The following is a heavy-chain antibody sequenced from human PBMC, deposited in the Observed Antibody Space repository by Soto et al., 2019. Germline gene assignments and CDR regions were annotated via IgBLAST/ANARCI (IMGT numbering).Heavy chain of an antibody. D-gene: IGHD2-21*01. CDR1: GFTFTIYE. CDR3: AREELNSGGDCFAF. J-gene: IGHJ4*02. CDR2: IGTSGNNI. Sequence: VGSLRLSCAASGFTFTIYEFNWVRQAPGKGLEGISYIGTSGNNICYADSVKGRFTVSRDNARNSLYLQINSLRADDTAIYYCAREELNSGGDCFAFWGQGALVTVSS. V-gene: IGHV3-48*03.